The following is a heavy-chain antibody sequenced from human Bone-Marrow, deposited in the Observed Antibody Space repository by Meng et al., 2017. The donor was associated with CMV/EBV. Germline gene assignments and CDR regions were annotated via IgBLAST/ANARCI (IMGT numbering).Heavy chain of an antibody. V-gene: IGHV1-18*01. CDR3: ARDGPFGELFLYFDY. J-gene: IGHJ4*02. CDR2: ISAYNGNT. CDR1: GYPFTSYG. Sequence: QVWLVQSGAEVKKPGASVKVSCKASGYPFTSYGISWVRQAPGQGLEWMGWISAYNGNTNYAQKLQGRVTMTTDTSTSTAYMELRSLRSDDTAVYYCARDGPFGELFLYFDYWGQGTLVTVSS. D-gene: IGHD3-10*01.